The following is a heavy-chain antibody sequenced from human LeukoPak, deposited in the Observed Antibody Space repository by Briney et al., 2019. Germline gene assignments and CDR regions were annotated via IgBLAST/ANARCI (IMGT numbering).Heavy chain of an antibody. V-gene: IGHV3-21*01. Sequence: GGSLRLSCAASGFTFSSYSMNWVRQAPGKGLKWVSSISSSSSYIYYADSVKGRFTISRDNAKNSLYLQMNSLRAEDTAVYYCARDDFGGSSSAGAFDIWGQGTMVTVSS. J-gene: IGHJ3*02. D-gene: IGHD6-6*01. CDR2: ISSSSSYI. CDR1: GFTFSSYS. CDR3: ARDDFGGSSSAGAFDI.